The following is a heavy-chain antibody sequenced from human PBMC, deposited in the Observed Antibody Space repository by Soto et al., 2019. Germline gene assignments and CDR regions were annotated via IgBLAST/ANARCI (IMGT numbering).Heavy chain of an antibody. CDR1: GDSVSSNSAA. CDR2: TYYRSKWYS. V-gene: IGHV6-1*01. Sequence: SQTLSLTCAISGDSVSSNSAAWNWIRQSPARGLEWLGRTYYRSKWYSYYGPSVKSRITIKPDTSKNQFSLQLNSVTPEGTAVYYCASGYSYEYPDFDYWGQGTLVTVSS. J-gene: IGHJ4*02. D-gene: IGHD5-18*01. CDR3: ASGYSYEYPDFDY.